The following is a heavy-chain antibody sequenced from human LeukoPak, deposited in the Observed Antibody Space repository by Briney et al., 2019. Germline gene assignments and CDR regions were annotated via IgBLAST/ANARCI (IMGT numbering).Heavy chain of an antibody. Sequence: SETLSLTCTVSGGSISTFYWSWLRQPPGKGLEWIGYIYYSGSTNYNPSLKSRVTISVDTSKHQFSLRLSSVTAADTAVYYCAREDPQTTVPEGLDVWGQGTTVTVSS. D-gene: IGHD4-17*01. V-gene: IGHV4-59*01. CDR2: IYYSGST. CDR3: AREDPQTTVPEGLDV. CDR1: GGSISTFY. J-gene: IGHJ6*02.